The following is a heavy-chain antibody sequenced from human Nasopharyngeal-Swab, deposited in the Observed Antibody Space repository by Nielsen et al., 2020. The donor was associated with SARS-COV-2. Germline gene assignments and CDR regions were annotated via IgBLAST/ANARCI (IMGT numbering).Heavy chain of an antibody. J-gene: IGHJ6*03. V-gene: IGHV3-9*01. Sequence: GGSLRLSCAASGFTFDDYAMHWVRQAPGKGLEWVSGISWNSGSIGYADSVKGRFTISRDNAKNSLYLQMNSLRAEDTALYYCATIPGTPYYYYYMDVWGKGITVTVSS. D-gene: IGHD1-1*01. CDR1: GFTFDDYA. CDR3: ATIPGTPYYYYYMDV. CDR2: ISWNSGSI.